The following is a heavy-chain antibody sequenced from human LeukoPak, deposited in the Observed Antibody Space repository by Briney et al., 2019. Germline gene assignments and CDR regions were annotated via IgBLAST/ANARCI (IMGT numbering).Heavy chain of an antibody. Sequence: PSETLSLTCTVSGGSISSYYWSWIRQPPGKGLEWIGYIYFSGSTNYNPSLKSRVTISVDTSKNQFSLKLSSVTAADTAVYYCARRRIVGAIIWCFDLWGRGTLVTVSS. D-gene: IGHD1-26*01. CDR3: ARRRIVGAIIWCFDL. V-gene: IGHV4-59*08. CDR2: IYFSGST. J-gene: IGHJ2*01. CDR1: GGSISSYY.